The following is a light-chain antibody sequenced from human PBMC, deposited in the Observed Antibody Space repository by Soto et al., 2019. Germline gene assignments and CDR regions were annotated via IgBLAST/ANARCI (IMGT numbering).Light chain of an antibody. V-gene: IGKV1-9*01. CDR2: AAS. J-gene: IGKJ4*01. CDR3: QQLNSYPRVT. CDR1: QGISSY. Sequence: DIQLTQSPSFLSASVGDRVTITCRASQGISSYLAWYQQKPGKAPKLLIYAASTLKSGVPSRFSGSASGTEFTLTISSLKPEDFATYYCQQLNSYPRVTFGGGTKVEIK.